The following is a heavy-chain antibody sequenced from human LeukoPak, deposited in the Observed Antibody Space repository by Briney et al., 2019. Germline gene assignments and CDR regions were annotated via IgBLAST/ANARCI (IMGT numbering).Heavy chain of an antibody. CDR3: AREGAYGGNPDY. CDR2: ISSSSSYI. CDR1: GFTFSSYS. D-gene: IGHD4-23*01. J-gene: IGHJ4*02. V-gene: IGHV3-21*01. Sequence: GGSLRLSCAASGFTFSSYSMNWVRQAPGKGLEWVSSISSSSSYIYYADSVKGRFTISRDNAKNSLYLQMNSLRAEDTAVYYCAREGAYGGNPDYWGQGTLVTVSS.